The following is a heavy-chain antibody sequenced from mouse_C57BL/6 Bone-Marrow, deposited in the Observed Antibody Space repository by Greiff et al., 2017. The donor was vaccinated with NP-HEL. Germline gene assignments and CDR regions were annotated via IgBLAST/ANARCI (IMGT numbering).Heavy chain of an antibody. CDR2: IDPENGDT. D-gene: IGHD1-1*01. J-gene: IGHJ2*01. Sequence: EVQLVESGAELVRPGASVKLSCTASGFNIKDDYMHWVKQRPEQGLEWIGWIDPENGDTEYASKFQGKATITADTSSNTAYLQLSSPTSEDTAVYYCTMYYYGSSYYFDYWGQGTTRTVSS. CDR1: GFNIKDDY. V-gene: IGHV14-4*01. CDR3: TMYYYGSSYYFDY.